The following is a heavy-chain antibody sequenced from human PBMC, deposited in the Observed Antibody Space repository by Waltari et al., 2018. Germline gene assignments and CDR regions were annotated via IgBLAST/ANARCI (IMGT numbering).Heavy chain of an antibody. V-gene: IGHV3-7*03. CDR1: GFTFSSCW. D-gene: IGHD3-10*01. CDR2: IKQDGSEK. J-gene: IGHJ4*02. CDR3: ARGDGSGMAY. Sequence: EVQVVESGGGLVQPGGSLRLSCAASGFTFSSCWMSWVRQAPGKGLEWVANIKQDGSEKYYGDSVKGRFTIARDNAKNSLYLQMSSLRAEDTAVYYCARGDGSGMAYWGQGTLVTVSS.